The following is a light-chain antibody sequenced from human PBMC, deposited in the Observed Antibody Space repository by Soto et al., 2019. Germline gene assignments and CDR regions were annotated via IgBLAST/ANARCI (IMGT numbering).Light chain of an antibody. CDR1: SSDVGGYNY. J-gene: IGLJ2*01. CDR2: EVS. Sequence: QSALTQPPSASGSPGQSVTISCTGTSSDVGGYNYVSWYQQHPGKAPQLLISEVSKRPSGVPDRFSGSKSGNTASLPVSGLQTEDEAYYYCSSYAGSNNFVVFGGGTKLTVL. CDR3: SSYAGSNNFVV. V-gene: IGLV2-8*01.